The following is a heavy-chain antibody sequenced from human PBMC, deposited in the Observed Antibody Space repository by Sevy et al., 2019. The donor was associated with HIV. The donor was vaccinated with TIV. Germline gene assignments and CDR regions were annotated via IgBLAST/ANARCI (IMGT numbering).Heavy chain of an antibody. D-gene: IGHD3-10*01. Sequence: GESLKISCAASGFTFRSYGMHWVRQAPGKGLEWVAFIRYDGTTKYYADSVKGRFTISRDNSKNTLYLQMKSLRPEDTSVYYCAKGLGMVQGALLSEDLWGQGTMVTVSS. CDR3: AKGLGMVQGALLSEDL. V-gene: IGHV3-30*02. CDR2: IRYDGTTK. J-gene: IGHJ3*01. CDR1: GFTFRSYG.